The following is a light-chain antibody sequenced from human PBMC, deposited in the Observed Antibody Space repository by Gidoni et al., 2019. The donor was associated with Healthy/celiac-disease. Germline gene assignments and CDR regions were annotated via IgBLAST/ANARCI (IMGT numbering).Light chain of an antibody. V-gene: IGKV1-33*01. CDR3: QQYDNRPT. J-gene: IGKJ5*01. CDR2: DAS. Sequence: DIQMTQSPSSLSASVGDRVTITCQASQDISTYLNWYQQKPGKAPKLLIYDASNLETGVPSRFSGSGSGTDFTFTISSLQPEDIATYYCQQYDNRPTFGQGTRLEIK. CDR1: QDISTY.